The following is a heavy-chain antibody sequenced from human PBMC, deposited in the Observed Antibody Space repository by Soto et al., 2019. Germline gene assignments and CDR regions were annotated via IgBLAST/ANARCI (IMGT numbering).Heavy chain of an antibody. Sequence: LRLSCAASGFTFSGYEMNWVRQAPGKGLEWISYISTSGSTIYYADSVRGRFTISRDDAKNSPYLQMNSLRAEDTAGYYCTRDKAAGYLPFDFWGQGTLVTVSS. CDR3: TRDKAAGYLPFDF. V-gene: IGHV3-48*03. J-gene: IGHJ4*02. CDR2: ISTSGSTI. D-gene: IGHD6-25*01. CDR1: GFTFSGYE.